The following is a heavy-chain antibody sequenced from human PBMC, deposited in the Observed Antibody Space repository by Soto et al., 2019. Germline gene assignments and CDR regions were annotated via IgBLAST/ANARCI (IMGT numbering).Heavy chain of an antibody. CDR1: GYTFTSYG. D-gene: IGHD2-2*01. V-gene: IGHV1-18*01. CDR2: ISAYNGNT. Sequence: GASVKVSCKASGYTFTSYGISWVRQAPGQGLEWMGWISAYNGNTNYAQKLQGRVTMATDTSTSTAYMELRSLRSDGTAVYYCVSSTSNGWHVDYWNQGTLVTGSS. CDR3: VSSTSNGWHVDY. J-gene: IGHJ4*02.